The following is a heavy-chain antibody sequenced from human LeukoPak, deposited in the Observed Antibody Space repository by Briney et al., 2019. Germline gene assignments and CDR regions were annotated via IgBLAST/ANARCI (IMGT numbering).Heavy chain of an antibody. Sequence: ALVKVSCKASGGTFSSYAISWVRQAPGQGLEWMGIINPSGGSTSYAQKFQGRVTMTRDTSTSTVYMELSSLRSEDTAVYYCARTPLGSDYDFWSGYVTDAFDIWGQGTMVTVSS. CDR3: ARTPLGSDYDFWSGYVTDAFDI. CDR2: INPSGGST. V-gene: IGHV1-46*01. J-gene: IGHJ3*02. D-gene: IGHD3-3*01. CDR1: GGTFSSYA.